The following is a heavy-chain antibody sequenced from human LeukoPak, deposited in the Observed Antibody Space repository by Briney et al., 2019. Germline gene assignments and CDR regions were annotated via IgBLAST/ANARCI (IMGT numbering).Heavy chain of an antibody. J-gene: IGHJ4*02. Sequence: GGSLRLSCAASGFTFGSYAMGWVRQAPGKGLEWVANIKEDGSESYYVDSVKGRFTISRDNTKNSLYLQMNSLRAEDTAVYYCARFPRDPWRFDYWGQGTLVTVSS. D-gene: IGHD5-12*01. V-gene: IGHV3-7*03. CDR1: GFTFGSYA. CDR3: ARFPRDPWRFDY. CDR2: IKEDGSES.